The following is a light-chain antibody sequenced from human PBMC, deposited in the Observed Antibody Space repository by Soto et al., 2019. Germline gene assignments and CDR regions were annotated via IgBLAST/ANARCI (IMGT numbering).Light chain of an antibody. V-gene: IGLV2-11*01. CDR2: DVS. CDR1: SSDVGGYNY. CDR3: CSYAHSYTSLDV. Sequence: QSALTQPRSVSGSPGQSVTISCTGTSSDVGGYNYVSWCQQHSGKAPKLMIYDVSERPSGVPDRFSGSKSGNTASLTISGLQAEDEAEYYCCSYAHSYTSLDVFGTGTKVTVL. J-gene: IGLJ1*01.